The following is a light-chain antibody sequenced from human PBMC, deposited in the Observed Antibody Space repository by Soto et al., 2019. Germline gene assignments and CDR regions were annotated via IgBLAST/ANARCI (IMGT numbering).Light chain of an antibody. V-gene: IGKV1-12*01. Sequence: DIQMTQAPASVAASVGDRVTITCRASPGISSWLAWYQQKPGKAPKLLIYAASSLPRGVPSRFSGSGSGTDFTLTISSLQPEDFATYYCQQANSFPPYTFGGGTKVEIK. CDR2: AAS. CDR3: QQANSFPPYT. CDR1: PGISSW. J-gene: IGKJ4*01.